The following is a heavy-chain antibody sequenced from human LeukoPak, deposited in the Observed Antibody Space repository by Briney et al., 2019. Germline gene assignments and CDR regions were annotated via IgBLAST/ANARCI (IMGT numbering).Heavy chain of an antibody. CDR1: GFIFSDHY. J-gene: IGHJ3*02. CDR2: TRNEANIYTT. CDR3: ASPVGATTVRAFDI. D-gene: IGHD1-26*01. V-gene: IGHV3-72*01. Sequence: GGSLRLSCAASGFIFSDHYMDWVRQAPGKGLEWVGRTRNEANIYTTKYAASVKGRFTISRDDSKNSLYLRMNSLKTEDTAVYYCASPVGATTVRAFDIWGQGTMVTVSS.